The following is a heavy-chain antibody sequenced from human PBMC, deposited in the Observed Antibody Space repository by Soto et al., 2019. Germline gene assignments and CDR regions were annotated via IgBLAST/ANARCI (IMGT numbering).Heavy chain of an antibody. CDR2: IYYSGST. CDR1: GGSISSSSYY. Sequence: QLQLQESGPGLVKPSETLSLTCTVPGGSISSSSYYWGWIRQPPGKGLEWIGSIYYSGSTYYNPSLKSRVTISVDTSKNQFSLRLSSVTAADTAVYYCARRIAAGTSYYFDYWGQGTLVNVSS. J-gene: IGHJ4*02. D-gene: IGHD6-13*01. V-gene: IGHV4-39*01. CDR3: ARRIAAGTSYYFDY.